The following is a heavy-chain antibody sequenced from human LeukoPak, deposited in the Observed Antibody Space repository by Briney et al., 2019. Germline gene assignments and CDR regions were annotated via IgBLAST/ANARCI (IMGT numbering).Heavy chain of an antibody. J-gene: IGHJ4*02. D-gene: IGHD2-2*01. CDR3: ARANFLYCSSTTCLFDY. CDR2: INPNDGDK. Sequence: ASVKVSCKASGYTFTDYYMHWVRQPAGQGVEWMGWINPNDGDKNYAQKFQGRVTMTRDTSISTAHMEVSRLRSDDTAVYYCARANFLYCSSTTCLFDYWGQGTLVTVSS. CDR1: GYTFTDYY. V-gene: IGHV1-2*02.